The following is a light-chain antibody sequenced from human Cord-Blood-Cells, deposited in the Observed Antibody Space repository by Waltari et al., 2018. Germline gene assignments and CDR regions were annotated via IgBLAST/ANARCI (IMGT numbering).Light chain of an antibody. CDR3: QQQYSTPYT. CDR2: WES. V-gene: IGKV4-1*01. Sequence: DIVMTQSPASLALSLGEWATINCTSSQRVLYSSNNKNYLAWYQQKPGQPPKLLIYWESTRESGVPDRFSGGGSGTDFSLTIISLQAEDVGVYYCQQQYSTPYTVGQGTKLEIK. J-gene: IGKJ2*01. CDR1: QRVLYSSNNKNY.